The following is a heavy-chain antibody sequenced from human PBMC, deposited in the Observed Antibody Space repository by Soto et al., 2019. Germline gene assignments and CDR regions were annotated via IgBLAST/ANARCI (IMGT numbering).Heavy chain of an antibody. D-gene: IGHD5-12*01. V-gene: IGHV4-30-4*01. CDR2: IYYSGST. J-gene: IGHJ4*02. Sequence: QVQLQESGPGLVKPSQTLSLTCTVSGGSISSGDYYWSCILQPPGKGLEWIGYIYYSGSTYYNPSLKSRVTTSVDTSKNQFSLKLSSVTAADTAVYYCARVGRWLQSGAYWGQGTLVTVSS. CDR1: GGSISSGDYY. CDR3: ARVGRWLQSGAY.